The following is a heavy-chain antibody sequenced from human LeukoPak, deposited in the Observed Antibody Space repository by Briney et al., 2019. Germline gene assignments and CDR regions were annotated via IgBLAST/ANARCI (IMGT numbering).Heavy chain of an antibody. V-gene: IGHV3-64D*06. CDR2: ISSNGGST. Sequence: PGGSLRLSCSASGFTFNTYTMHWVRQAPGKGLEYVSAISSNGGSTYYADSVNGRFTISRDNSKNTLYLQMSSLRAEDTAVYYCVKDGASGSHYDYWGQGTLVTVSS. CDR3: VKDGASGSHYDY. D-gene: IGHD3-10*01. CDR1: GFTFNTYT. J-gene: IGHJ4*02.